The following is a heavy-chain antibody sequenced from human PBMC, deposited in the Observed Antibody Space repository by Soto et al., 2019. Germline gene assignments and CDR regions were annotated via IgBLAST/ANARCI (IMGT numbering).Heavy chain of an antibody. Sequence: GGSLRLSCAASGFTFSDYYMSWIRQAPGKGLEWVSYISSSSSYTNYADSVKGLFTISRDNAKNSLYLQMNSLRAEDTAVYYCARGYYDSSGYPYFDYWGQGAMVTVSS. CDR1: GFTFSDYY. CDR2: ISSSSSYT. J-gene: IGHJ4*02. CDR3: ARGYYDSSGYPYFDY. V-gene: IGHV3-11*06. D-gene: IGHD3-22*01.